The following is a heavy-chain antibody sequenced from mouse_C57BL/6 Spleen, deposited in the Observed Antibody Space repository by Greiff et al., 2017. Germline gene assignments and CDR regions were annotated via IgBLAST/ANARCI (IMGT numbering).Heavy chain of an antibody. Sequence: VQLQQPGAELVKPGASVQLSCKASGYTFTSYWMHWVKQRPGQGLEWIGMIHPNSGSTNYNEKFKSKATLTVDKSSSTAYMQLSSLTSEDSAVYYCARKNYGNPYYYAMDYWGQGTSVTVSS. CDR1: GYTFTSYW. CDR3: ARKNYGNPYYYAMDY. CDR2: IHPNSGST. D-gene: IGHD2-1*01. V-gene: IGHV1-64*01. J-gene: IGHJ4*01.